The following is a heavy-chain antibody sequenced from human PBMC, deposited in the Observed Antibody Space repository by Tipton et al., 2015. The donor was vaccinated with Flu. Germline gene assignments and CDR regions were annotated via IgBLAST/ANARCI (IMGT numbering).Heavy chain of an antibody. J-gene: IGHJ4*02. CDR3: ARVGSAAAGTN. CDR2: INHSGST. V-gene: IGHV4-34*01. Sequence: LSLTCAVYGGSFSGYYWSWIRQPPGKGLEWIGEINHSGSTNYNPSLKSRVTISVDTSKNQFSLKLSSVTAADTAVYYCARVGSAAAGTNWGQGTLVTVSS. CDR1: GGSFSGYY. D-gene: IGHD6-13*01.